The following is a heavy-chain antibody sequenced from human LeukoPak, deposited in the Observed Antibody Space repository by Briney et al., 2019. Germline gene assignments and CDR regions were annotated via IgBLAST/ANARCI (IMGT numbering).Heavy chain of an antibody. CDR1: GVIFSSYW. Sequence: GGSLRLSCAASGVIFSSYWMSWVRQAPGKGLEWVANIKQDGSEKYNVDSVKGRFTISRDNAKNSLYLQMNSVRAEDTAVYYCARGGYYYDSSGYYDYWGQGTLVTVSS. V-gene: IGHV3-7*01. CDR3: ARGGYYYDSSGYYDY. D-gene: IGHD3-22*01. J-gene: IGHJ4*02. CDR2: IKQDGSEK.